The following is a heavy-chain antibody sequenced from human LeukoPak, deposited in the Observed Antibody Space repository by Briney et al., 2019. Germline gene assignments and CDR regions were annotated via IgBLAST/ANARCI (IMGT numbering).Heavy chain of an antibody. V-gene: IGHV3-23*01. Sequence: PGGSLRLSCAASGFTFSSYAMSWVRQAPGKGLEWVSAISGSGGSAYYADSVKGRFTISRDNSKNTLYLQMNSLRAEDTAVYYCAKDLGSSGWYIDYWGQGTLVTVSS. CDR3: AKDLGSSGWYIDY. D-gene: IGHD6-19*01. J-gene: IGHJ4*02. CDR1: GFTFSSYA. CDR2: ISGSGGSA.